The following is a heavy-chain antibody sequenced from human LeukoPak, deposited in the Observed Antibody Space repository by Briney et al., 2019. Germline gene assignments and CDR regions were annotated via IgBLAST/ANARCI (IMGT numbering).Heavy chain of an antibody. J-gene: IGHJ3*02. CDR2: IKQDGSEK. CDR1: GFTFSSYW. V-gene: IGHV3-7*01. D-gene: IGHD5-12*01. Sequence: PGGSLRLSCAASGFTFSSYWMSWVRQAPGKGLEWVANIKQDGSEKYYVDSVKGRFTISRDNAKNSLYLQMNSLRAEDTAVYYCARDEMNSGYDLFDIWGQGTMVTVSS. CDR3: ARDEMNSGYDLFDI.